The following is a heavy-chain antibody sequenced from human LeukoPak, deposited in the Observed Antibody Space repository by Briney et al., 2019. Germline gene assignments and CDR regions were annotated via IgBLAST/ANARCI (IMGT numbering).Heavy chain of an antibody. J-gene: IGHJ5*02. CDR3: ARIPGIAAAGISLSSWFDP. CDR1: GGTFSNYA. V-gene: IGHV1-69*05. Sequence: SVKVSCKASGGTFSNYAISWVRQAPGQGLEWMGGIIPIFGTANYAQKFQGRVTITTDESTSTAYMELTSLRSEDTAVYYWARIPGIAAAGISLSSWFDPWGQGTLVTVSS. D-gene: IGHD6-13*01. CDR2: IIPIFGTA.